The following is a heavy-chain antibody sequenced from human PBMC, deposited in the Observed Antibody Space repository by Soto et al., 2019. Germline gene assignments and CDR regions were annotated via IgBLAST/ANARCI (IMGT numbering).Heavy chain of an antibody. Sequence: GGSLRLSCAVSGFTFSDYFMSWIRQAPGKGLEWVSYISSSASAMYYADSVEGRFTISRDNAKNSLYLQMNSLRAEDTAVYYCARSTIHGMVYFDCWGQGTLVTVSS. J-gene: IGHJ4*02. D-gene: IGHD3-10*01. V-gene: IGHV3-11*01. CDR3: ARSTIHGMVYFDC. CDR2: ISSSASAM. CDR1: GFTFSDYF.